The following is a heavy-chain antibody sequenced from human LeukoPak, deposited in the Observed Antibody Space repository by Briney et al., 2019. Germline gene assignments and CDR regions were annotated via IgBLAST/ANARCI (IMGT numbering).Heavy chain of an antibody. CDR3: ASSSSGWFWNY. Sequence: SQTLCPTRTVSGVAIRSYYWSSIPQPAGQGREWSGRIYTSGSTNYNPSLNSRVTMSIDTSKNQSSLNLSCVTAADTGVYYCASSSSGWFWNYWGQGTLVTVSS. J-gene: IGHJ4*02. CDR1: GVAIRSYY. V-gene: IGHV4-4*07. CDR2: IYTSGST. D-gene: IGHD6-19*01.